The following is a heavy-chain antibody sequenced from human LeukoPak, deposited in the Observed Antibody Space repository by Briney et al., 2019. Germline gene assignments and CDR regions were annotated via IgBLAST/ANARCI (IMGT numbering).Heavy chain of an antibody. J-gene: IGHJ6*04. D-gene: IGHD3-10*01. Sequence: SETLSLTCTVSGGSISSGGYYWSWIRQHPGTGLEWIGYIYYSGSTYYNPSLKSRVTISVDTSKNQFSLKLSSVTAADTAVYYCARSYGSGSSYGMDVWGKGTTVTVSS. CDR1: GGSISSGGYY. V-gene: IGHV4-31*03. CDR2: IYYSGST. CDR3: ARSYGSGSSYGMDV.